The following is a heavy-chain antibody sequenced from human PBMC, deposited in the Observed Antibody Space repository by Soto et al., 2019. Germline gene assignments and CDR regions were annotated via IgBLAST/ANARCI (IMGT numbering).Heavy chain of an antibody. V-gene: IGHV3-7*01. J-gene: IGHJ4*02. CDR2: IKQDGSEK. Sequence: EVQLVESGGGLVQPGGSLRLSCAASGFTFGSYWMSWVRQGPGKRLEWVANIKQDGSEKYYVDSVKGRFTISRDNAKDSLFLQMNSLRVDDTAVYYCVEGDEGYWGQGTLVTVSS. CDR3: VEGDEGY. D-gene: IGHD3-16*01. CDR1: GFTFGSYW.